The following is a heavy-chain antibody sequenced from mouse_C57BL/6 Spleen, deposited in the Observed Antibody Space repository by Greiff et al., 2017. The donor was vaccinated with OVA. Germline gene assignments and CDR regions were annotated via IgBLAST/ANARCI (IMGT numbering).Heavy chain of an antibody. D-gene: IGHD1-1*01. CDR1: GYSFTGYY. Sequence: EVQLQQSGPELVKPGASVKISCKASGYSFTGYYMNWVKQSPEKSLEWIGEINPSTGGTTYNQKFKAKATLTVDKSSSTASMQLKSLTSEDSAVYYCARSYYGGYWGQGTTRTVSS. V-gene: IGHV1-42*01. CDR3: ARSYYGGY. CDR2: INPSTGGT. J-gene: IGHJ2*01.